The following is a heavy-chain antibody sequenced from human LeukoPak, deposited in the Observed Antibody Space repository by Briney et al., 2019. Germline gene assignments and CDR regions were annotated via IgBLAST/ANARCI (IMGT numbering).Heavy chain of an antibody. V-gene: IGHV3-11*01. D-gene: IGHD2-15*01. CDR2: ISSSGSTI. CDR1: GFTSSDYY. Sequence: GGSLRLSCAASGFTSSDYYMSWIRQAPGKGLEWVSYISSSGSTIYYADSVKGRFTISRDNAKNSLYLQMNSLRAEDTAVYYCARDILSPEYCSGGSCDVLDYWGQGTLVTVSS. CDR3: ARDILSPEYCSGGSCDVLDY. J-gene: IGHJ4*02.